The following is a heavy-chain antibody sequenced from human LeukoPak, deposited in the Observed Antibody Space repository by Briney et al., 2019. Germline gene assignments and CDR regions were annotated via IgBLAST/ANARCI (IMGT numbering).Heavy chain of an antibody. CDR1: GGSISSYY. CDR2: IYYSGST. D-gene: IGHD2-2*01. Sequence: SEILSLTCTVSGGSISSYYWGWIRQPPGKGLEWIGNIYYSGSTYYNPSLKSRVTISVDTSKNQFSLKLSSVTAADTAVYFCTRVRDCSTNSCLIFYLMDLWGKGTTVTVSS. V-gene: IGHV4-39*01. J-gene: IGHJ6*03. CDR3: TRVRDCSTNSCLIFYLMDL.